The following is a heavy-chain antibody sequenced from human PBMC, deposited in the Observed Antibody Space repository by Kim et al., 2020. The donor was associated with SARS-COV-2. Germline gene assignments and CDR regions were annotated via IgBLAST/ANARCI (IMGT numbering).Heavy chain of an antibody. Sequence: KGRFTISRDNAKNSLYLKMNSLRAEDTAVYYCARDFKRDSSGYYLYYFDYWGQGTLVTVSS. CDR3: ARDFKRDSSGYYLYYFDY. J-gene: IGHJ4*02. V-gene: IGHV3-11*06. D-gene: IGHD3-22*01.